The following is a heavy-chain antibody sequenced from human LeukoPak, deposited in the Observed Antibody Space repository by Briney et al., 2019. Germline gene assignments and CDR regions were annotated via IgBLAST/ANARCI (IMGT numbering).Heavy chain of an antibody. CDR2: IKQDGSEK. CDR3: ATHCSSGSCSLATFDI. Sequence: GGSLRLSCAASGFTFSRYWMSWVRQAPGKGPEWVANIKQDGSEKYYVDSVRGRFTISRDNARTSLYLQMNSLRAEDTAVYYCATHCSSGSCSLATFDIWGQGTMVTVSS. CDR1: GFTFSRYW. V-gene: IGHV3-7*01. J-gene: IGHJ3*02. D-gene: IGHD2-15*01.